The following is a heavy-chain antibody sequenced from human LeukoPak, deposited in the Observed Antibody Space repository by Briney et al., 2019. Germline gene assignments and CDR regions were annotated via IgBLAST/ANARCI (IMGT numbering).Heavy chain of an antibody. D-gene: IGHD3-16*02. CDR2: IKQDGSEK. V-gene: IGHV3-7*05. CDR3: ARDVVFDY. J-gene: IGHJ4*02. CDR1: GFTFSNYW. Sequence: SGGSLRLSCAASGFTFSNYWMSWVRQAPGKGLEWVANIKQDGSEKYCVDSVKGRFTISRDNAKNSLYLQMNSLRAEDTAVYYCARDVVFDYWGQGTLVTVSS.